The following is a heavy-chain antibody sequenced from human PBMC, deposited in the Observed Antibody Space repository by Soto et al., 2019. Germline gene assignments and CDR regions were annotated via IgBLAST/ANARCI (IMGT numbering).Heavy chain of an antibody. CDR1: GGTFSSYA. J-gene: IGHJ6*02. CDR2: IIPIFGTA. Sequence: QVQLVQSGAEVQKPGSSVKVSCKASGGTFSSYAISWVRQAPGQGLEWMGGIIPIFGTANYAQKFQGRVTITADESTSTAYMELSSLRSEDTAVYYCARAPRNLTYYYDSSGYYLPGCYGMDVWGQGTTVTVSS. V-gene: IGHV1-69*01. D-gene: IGHD3-22*01. CDR3: ARAPRNLTYYYDSSGYYLPGCYGMDV.